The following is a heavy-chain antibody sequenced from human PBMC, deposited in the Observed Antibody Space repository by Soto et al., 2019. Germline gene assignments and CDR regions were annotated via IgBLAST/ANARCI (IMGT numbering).Heavy chain of an antibody. CDR1: GGSISSSSYY. D-gene: IGHD3-9*01. V-gene: IGHV4-39*01. Sequence: SETLSLTCTVSGGSISSSSYYWGWIRQPPGKGLEWIGSIYYSGSTYYNPSLKSRVTISVDTSKNQFSLKLSSVTAADTAVYYCAREDWLLYYFDYWGQGTLVTVSS. CDR3: AREDWLLYYFDY. J-gene: IGHJ4*02. CDR2: IYYSGST.